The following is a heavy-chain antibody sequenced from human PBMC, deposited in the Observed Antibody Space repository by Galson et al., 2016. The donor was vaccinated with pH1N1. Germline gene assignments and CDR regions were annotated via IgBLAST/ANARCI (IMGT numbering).Heavy chain of an antibody. V-gene: IGHV1-2*06. Sequence: SVKVSCKASGYTFTDHYIHWVRQAPGQGLEWMGRISPDSGGTNYAQKFRGRVTMTGDTSINTAYMELSRLRSDDTAVYYCARPDYGGCFDPWGQGTLVTVSS. D-gene: IGHD4-23*01. J-gene: IGHJ5*02. CDR2: ISPDSGGT. CDR3: ARPDYGGCFDP. CDR1: GYTFTDHY.